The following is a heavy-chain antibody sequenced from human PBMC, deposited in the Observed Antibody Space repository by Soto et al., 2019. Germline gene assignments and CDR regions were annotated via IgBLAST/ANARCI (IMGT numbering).Heavy chain of an antibody. J-gene: IGHJ6*02. CDR3: AREPNQYCSSTSCYDPLLGPHYYYYGMDV. Sequence: ASVKVSCKASGYTFTSYYMHWVRQAPGQGLEWMGIINPSGGSTSYAQKFQGRVTMTRDTSTSTVYMELSSLRSEDTAVYYCAREPNQYCSSTSCYDPLLGPHYYYYGMDVWGQGTTVTVSS. V-gene: IGHV1-46*01. CDR1: GYTFTSYY. D-gene: IGHD2-2*01. CDR2: INPSGGST.